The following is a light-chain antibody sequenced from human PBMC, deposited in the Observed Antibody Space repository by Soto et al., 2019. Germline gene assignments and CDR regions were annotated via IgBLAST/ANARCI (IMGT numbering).Light chain of an antibody. Sequence: QSALTQPASVSGSPGQSITISCTGTSSDVGGYNYVSWYQQHPGKAPKLMIYEVSNRPSGVSNRFSGSKSGNTASLTISGLQAEDEADYYGSSYTSSSTGVVFGGGTKLTVL. CDR3: SSYTSSSTGVV. V-gene: IGLV2-14*01. J-gene: IGLJ2*01. CDR1: SSDVGGYNY. CDR2: EVS.